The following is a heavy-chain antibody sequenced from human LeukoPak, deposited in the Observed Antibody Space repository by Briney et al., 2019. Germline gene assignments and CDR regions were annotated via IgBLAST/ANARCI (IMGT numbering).Heavy chain of an antibody. CDR1: GFTFSNYA. Sequence: GGSLRLSCAASGFTFSNYAMHWVRQAPGKGLEWAAVISYDGNNKYYPDSVRGRFTISRDNSKKTLYLQMNSLRAEDTAVYYCARDLTRASYWGQGTLVTVSS. J-gene: IGHJ4*02. D-gene: IGHD1-14*01. CDR3: ARDLTRASY. V-gene: IGHV3-30*03. CDR2: ISYDGNNK.